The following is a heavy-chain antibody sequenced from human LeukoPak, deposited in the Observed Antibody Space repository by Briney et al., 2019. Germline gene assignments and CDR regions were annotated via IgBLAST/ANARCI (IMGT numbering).Heavy chain of an antibody. Sequence: GGSLRLSCAASGFTFSTYEMNWVRQAPGKGLEWVSYISSSGGTIYYADSVKGRFTISRDNAKKSLSLQMDGLRAEDTAVYYCARDSYGDANFDSWGQGTLATVSS. CDR1: GFTFSTYE. CDR3: ARDSYGDANFDS. CDR2: ISSSGGTI. D-gene: IGHD4-17*01. J-gene: IGHJ4*02. V-gene: IGHV3-48*03.